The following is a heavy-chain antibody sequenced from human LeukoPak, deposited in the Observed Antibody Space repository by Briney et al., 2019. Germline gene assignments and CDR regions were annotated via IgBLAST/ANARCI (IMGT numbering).Heavy chain of an antibody. V-gene: IGHV3-74*01. Sequence: PGGSLRLSCAASGFTFSGYWMHWVRQAPGKGLVWVSRINSDGSRTSYADSVKGRFTISRDNAKNTMYLQMNSLRAEDTAVYYCARLMVTAWHEAFDIWGQGTKVTVSS. J-gene: IGHJ3*02. D-gene: IGHD2-21*02. CDR3: ARLMVTAWHEAFDI. CDR2: INSDGSRT. CDR1: GFTFSGYW.